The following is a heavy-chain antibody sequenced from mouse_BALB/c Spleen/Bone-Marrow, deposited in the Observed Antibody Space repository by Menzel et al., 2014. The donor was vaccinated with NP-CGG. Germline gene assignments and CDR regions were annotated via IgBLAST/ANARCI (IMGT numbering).Heavy chain of an antibody. CDR2: INPDSSTI. D-gene: IGHD1-1*01. Sequence: VQLKESGGGLVQPGGSLKLSCAASGFDFSRYWMSWVRQAPGKGLEWIGEINPDSSTINYTPSLKDKFIISRDNAKNTLYRQMSKVRAEDTALYYCARLNYYGSLFVWGAGTTVTVSS. CDR1: GFDFSRYW. CDR3: ARLNYYGSLFV. V-gene: IGHV4-1*02. J-gene: IGHJ1*01.